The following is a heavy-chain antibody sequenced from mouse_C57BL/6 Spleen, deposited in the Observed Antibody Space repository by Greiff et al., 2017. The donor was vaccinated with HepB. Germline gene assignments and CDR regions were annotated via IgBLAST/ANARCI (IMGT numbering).Heavy chain of an antibody. CDR2: IYPGDGDT. J-gene: IGHJ4*01. V-gene: IGHV1-82*01. CDR3: YDYYAIDY. CDR1: GYAFSSSW. Sequence: QVQLQQSGPELVKPGASVKISCKASGYAFSSSWMNWVKQRPGKGLEWIGRIYPGDGDTNYNGKFKGKATLTADKSSSTAYMQLSSRTSEDSAVYFCYDYYAIDYWGQGTSVTVSS. D-gene: IGHD1-1*02.